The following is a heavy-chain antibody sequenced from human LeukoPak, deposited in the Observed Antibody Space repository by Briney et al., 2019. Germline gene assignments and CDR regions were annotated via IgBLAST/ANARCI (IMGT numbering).Heavy chain of an antibody. V-gene: IGHV3-11*01. J-gene: IGHJ3*02. CDR2: IDSSGGTI. Sequence: GGSLRLSCVASGFTFGKYWMSWVRQAPGKGLEWVSYIDSSGGTIYYADSVKGRFTISRDNAKNSLYLQMNSQRAEDTAVYYCARAGGINDCSTTSCYLGAFDIWGQGTMVTVSS. D-gene: IGHD2-2*01. CDR1: GFTFGKYW. CDR3: ARAGGINDCSTTSCYLGAFDI.